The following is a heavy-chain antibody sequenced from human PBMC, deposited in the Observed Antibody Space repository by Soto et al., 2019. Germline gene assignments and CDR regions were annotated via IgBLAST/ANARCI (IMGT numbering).Heavy chain of an antibody. CDR2: ISYSGST. CDR1: GGSISSSSSY. CDR3: ARRSTFYFDY. Sequence: SETLSLTCTVSGGSISSSSSYWGWIRQPPGKGLEWLGTISYSGSTYYNPSLKSRVTISVDTSRNQFSLKLSSVTAADTAVYYCARRSTFYFDYWGQGTLVTVSS. J-gene: IGHJ4*02. V-gene: IGHV4-39*01.